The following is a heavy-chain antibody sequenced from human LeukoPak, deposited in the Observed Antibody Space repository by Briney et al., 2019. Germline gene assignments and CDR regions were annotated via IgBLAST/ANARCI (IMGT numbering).Heavy chain of an antibody. CDR2: IYSGGST. J-gene: IGHJ4*02. CDR3: ASGRSYDSSGYYDI. V-gene: IGHV3-53*01. CDR1: GFTFDDYG. D-gene: IGHD3-22*01. Sequence: GGSLRLSCAASGFTFDDYGMSWVRQAPGKGLEWVSVIYSGGSTYYADSVKGRFTISRDNSKNTLYLQMNSLRAEDTAVYYCASGRSYDSSGYYDIWGQGTLVTVSS.